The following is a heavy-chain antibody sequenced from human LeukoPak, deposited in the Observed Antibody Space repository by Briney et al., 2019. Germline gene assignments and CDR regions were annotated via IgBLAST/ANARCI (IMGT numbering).Heavy chain of an antibody. CDR2: INWNGGST. CDR1: GFTFDDYG. CDR3: ARDDSSGYYFNWFDP. J-gene: IGHJ5*02. Sequence: RPGGSLRLSCAASGFTFDDYGMSWVRQAPGKGLEWVSGINWNGGSTGYADSVKGRFTISRDNAKNSLYLQMNSLRAEDTALYYCARDDSSGYYFNWFDPWGQGTLVTVSS. V-gene: IGHV3-20*04. D-gene: IGHD3-22*01.